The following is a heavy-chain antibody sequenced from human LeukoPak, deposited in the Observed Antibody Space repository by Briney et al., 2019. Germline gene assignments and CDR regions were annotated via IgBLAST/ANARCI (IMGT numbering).Heavy chain of an antibody. Sequence: GASVKVSCKASGYTFTSSGINWVRRAPGQGLEWMGWISAYNGNTKYAQNLQGRVTMTTDTSTSTVYMELRSLSSDDTAVYYCARGGTDSSGYVDYWGQGTLVTVSS. J-gene: IGHJ4*02. CDR1: GYTFTSSG. V-gene: IGHV1-18*01. D-gene: IGHD3-22*01. CDR2: ISAYNGNT. CDR3: ARGGTDSSGYVDY.